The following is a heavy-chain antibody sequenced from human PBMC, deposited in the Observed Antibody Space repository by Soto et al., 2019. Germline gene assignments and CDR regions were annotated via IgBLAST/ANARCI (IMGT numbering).Heavy chain of an antibody. CDR2: IIPILGIA. CDR3: AREDAGSEMDV. Sequence: QVQLVQSGAEVKKPGSSVKVSCKASGGTFSSYTISWVRQAPGQGLEWMGRIIPILGIANYAQKFQGRVTXTXXKSTSTAYMELSSLRSEDTAAYYCAREDAGSEMDVWGQGTTVTVSS. CDR1: GGTFSSYT. J-gene: IGHJ6*02. V-gene: IGHV1-69*08.